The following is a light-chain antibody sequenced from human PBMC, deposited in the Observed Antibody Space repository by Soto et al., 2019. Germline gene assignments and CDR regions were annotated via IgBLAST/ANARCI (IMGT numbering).Light chain of an antibody. V-gene: IGKV3-15*01. CDR1: QSVSGN. J-gene: IGKJ1*01. Sequence: EIVMAQSPTTLSVSPGERATLSCRASQSVSGNLAWYQQKPGQAPRLLIYGASTRATGIPARFSGSGSGTEFTLTISSLQSEDFAVYYCQQYNNWPPAFGQGTKVEIK. CDR3: QQYNNWPPA. CDR2: GAS.